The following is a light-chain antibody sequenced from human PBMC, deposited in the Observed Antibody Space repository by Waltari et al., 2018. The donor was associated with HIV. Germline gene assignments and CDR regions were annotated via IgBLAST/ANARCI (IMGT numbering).Light chain of an antibody. CDR1: SSNIGSNY. Sequence: QSVLTQPPSASGTPGQRVTISCSGSSSNIGSNYVYWYQQLPGAAPKLLLYRNNQRPSGVPDRFSGSKSGISASLAISGLRSEDEADYYCAAWGNSLSLLFGGGTKLTVL. V-gene: IGLV1-47*01. CDR3: AAWGNSLSLL. J-gene: IGLJ2*01. CDR2: RNN.